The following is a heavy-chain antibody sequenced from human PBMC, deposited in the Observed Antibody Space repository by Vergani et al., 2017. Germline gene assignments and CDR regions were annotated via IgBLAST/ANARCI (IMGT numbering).Heavy chain of an antibody. Sequence: QVQLQESGPGLVKPSETLSLTCTVSGGSVSSGSYYWSWIRQPAGQGLEWIGYIYYSGSTNYNPSLKSRVTISVDTSKNQFSLKLSSVTAADTAVYYCARGGAXGPYCSSTSCHVDAFDIWGQGTMVTVSS. V-gene: IGHV4-61*10. CDR1: GGSVSSGSYY. CDR2: IYYSGST. D-gene: IGHD2-2*01. J-gene: IGHJ3*02. CDR3: ARGGAXGPYCSSTSCHVDAFDI.